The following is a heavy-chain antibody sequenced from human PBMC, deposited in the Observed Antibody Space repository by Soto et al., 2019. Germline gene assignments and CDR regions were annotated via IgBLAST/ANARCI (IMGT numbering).Heavy chain of an antibody. CDR3: ARSNDWAFDY. D-gene: IGHD3-9*01. CDR1: GFTFSGYG. CDR2: IWYDGRSK. Sequence: QVQLVESGGGVVQPGRSLRLSCAASGFTFSGYGMYWVRQAPGKGLEWVAVIWYDGRSKNYADSVKCRFTVSRDNSENTLYLQMNSLGAEDTAVYYCARSNDWAFDYWGQGTRVTVSS. J-gene: IGHJ4*02. V-gene: IGHV3-33*01.